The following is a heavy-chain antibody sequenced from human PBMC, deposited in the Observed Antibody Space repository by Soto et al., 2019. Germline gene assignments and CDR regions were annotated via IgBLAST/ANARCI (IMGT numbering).Heavy chain of an antibody. CDR2: ISWNSDNI. D-gene: IGHD6-19*01. CDR3: AKPMYTSEWYGHYYGLDV. J-gene: IGHJ6*02. V-gene: IGHV3-9*01. Sequence: GGSLRLSCAASGFIFDDYAMHWVRQAPGKGLEWVSGISWNSDNIAYADSVKGRFTISRDNAKNSLYLQMNSLRAGDTALYYCAKPMYTSEWYGHYYGLDVWGRGTTVTVYS. CDR1: GFIFDDYA.